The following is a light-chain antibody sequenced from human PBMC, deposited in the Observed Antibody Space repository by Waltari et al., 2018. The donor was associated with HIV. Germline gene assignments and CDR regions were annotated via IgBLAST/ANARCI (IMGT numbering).Light chain of an antibody. J-gene: IGLJ3*02. V-gene: IGLV6-57*04. CDR1: SGNIASNY. CDR2: EDT. Sequence: NFKLTQPLSVSESPGKTVTISCTRSSGNIASNYVQWYQQRPGRAPTTVISEDTQRPSGVPVRFSGSIDSSSNSASLTISGLKTEDEADYYCQSYDSNDPWVFGGGTKLTVL. CDR3: QSYDSNDPWV.